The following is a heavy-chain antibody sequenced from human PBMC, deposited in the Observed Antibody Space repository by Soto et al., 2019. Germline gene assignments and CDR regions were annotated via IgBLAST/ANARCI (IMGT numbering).Heavy chain of an antibody. CDR2: IVVGSGNT. J-gene: IGHJ5*02. V-gene: IGHV1-58*01. CDR3: AAVGGCDVEVDGPMSGGSCYSFHGFDP. D-gene: IGHD2-15*01. Sequence: GASVKVSCKASGFTFTSSAVQWVRQARGQRLEWIGWIVVGSGNTNYAQKFQERVTITRDMSTSTAYMELSSLRSEDTAVYYCAAVGGCDVEVDGPMSGGSCYSFHGFDPWGQGTLVTVSS. CDR1: GFTFTSSA.